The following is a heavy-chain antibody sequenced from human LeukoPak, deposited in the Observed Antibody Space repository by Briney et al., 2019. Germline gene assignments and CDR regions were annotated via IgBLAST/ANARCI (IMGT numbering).Heavy chain of an antibody. V-gene: IGHV4-39*07. CDR2: IYYSGST. D-gene: IGHD4-17*01. CDR1: GGSISSSSYY. Sequence: SETLSLTCTVSGGSISSSSYYWGWIRQPPGKGLEWIGSIYYSGSTYYNPSLKSRVTISVDTSKNQFSLKLSSVTAAGTAVYYCARRDGDHADFDYWGQGTLVTVSS. CDR3: ARRDGDHADFDY. J-gene: IGHJ4*02.